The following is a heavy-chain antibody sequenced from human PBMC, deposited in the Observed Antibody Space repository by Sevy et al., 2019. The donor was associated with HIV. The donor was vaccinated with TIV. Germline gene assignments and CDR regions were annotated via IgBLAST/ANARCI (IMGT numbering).Heavy chain of an antibody. V-gene: IGHV1-2*02. J-gene: IGHJ6*02. CDR3: ARAVYAMAVQAARRPGYYGMDV. Sequence: ASVKVSCKASGYTFSAYHMHWVRQAPGQGLEWMGWINPNSGGTNFAQRFQGRVTVTWDASISTAHMEPSRLRSDDTAVYYCARAVYAMAVQAARRPGYYGMDVWGQGTTVTVSS. D-gene: IGHD2-2*01. CDR1: GYTFSAYH. CDR2: INPNSGGT.